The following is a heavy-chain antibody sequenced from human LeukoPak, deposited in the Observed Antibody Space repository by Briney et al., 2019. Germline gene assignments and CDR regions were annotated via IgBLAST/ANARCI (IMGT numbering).Heavy chain of an antibody. CDR3: AKSRGYSGSYYAFDI. J-gene: IGHJ3*02. Sequence: ASVTVSCKASGYTFADPYIHWVRQAPGRGLEWLGWLNPKNVGTSFPQQFQGRVTITRDTSISTAYMQLSGLTADDTAVYYCAKSRGYSGSYYAFDIWGPGTMVTVSS. D-gene: IGHD5-12*01. CDR2: LNPKNVGT. CDR1: GYTFADPY. V-gene: IGHV1-2*02.